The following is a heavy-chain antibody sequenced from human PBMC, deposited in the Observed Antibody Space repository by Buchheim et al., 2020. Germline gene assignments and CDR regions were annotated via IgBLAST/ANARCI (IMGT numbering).Heavy chain of an antibody. J-gene: IGHJ6*02. CDR2: ISSSGSTK. CDR3: ASLKGRTGTGYGMDA. V-gene: IGHV3-48*03. CDR1: GFTFSSFE. D-gene: IGHD1-1*01. Sequence: EVQLVESGGGLVLPGGSLRLSCAVAGFTFSSFEMNWVRQAPGKGLEWVSYISSSGSTKYYADSVKGRFTISRDNAENSMYLQMNSLRVEDTAAYYCASLKGRTGTGYGMDAWGQGTT.